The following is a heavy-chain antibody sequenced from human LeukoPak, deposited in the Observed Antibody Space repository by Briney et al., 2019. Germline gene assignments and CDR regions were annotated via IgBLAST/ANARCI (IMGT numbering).Heavy chain of an antibody. Sequence: SETLSLTCTVSGGSISSSSYYWGWIRQPPGKGLEWIGSIYYSGSTYYNPSLKSRVTISVDTSKDQFSLKLSSVTAADTAVYYCATQETTTDYWGQGTLVTVSS. D-gene: IGHD4-17*01. V-gene: IGHV4-39*01. CDR2: IYYSGST. J-gene: IGHJ4*02. CDR1: GGSISSSSYY. CDR3: ATQETTTDY.